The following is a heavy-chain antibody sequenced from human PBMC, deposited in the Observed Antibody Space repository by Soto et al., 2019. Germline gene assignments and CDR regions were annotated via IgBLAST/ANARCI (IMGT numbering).Heavy chain of an antibody. CDR3: TTVWYYFDSSGFPPLDY. CDR1: GFTFSSYA. J-gene: IGHJ4*02. CDR2: ISGSGGST. Sequence: PGGSLRLSCAASGFTFSSYAMSWVRQAPGKGLEWVSAISGSGGSTYYAAPVKGRFTISRDDSKNTLYLQMNSLKTEDTAVYYCTTVWYYFDSSGFPPLDYWGQGTLVTVSS. D-gene: IGHD3-22*01. V-gene: IGHV3-23*01.